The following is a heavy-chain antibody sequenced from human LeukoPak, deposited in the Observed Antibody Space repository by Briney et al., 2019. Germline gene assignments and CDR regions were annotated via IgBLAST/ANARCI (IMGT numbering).Heavy chain of an antibody. J-gene: IGHJ4*02. CDR2: IYYSGST. CDR1: GGSISSSSYY. V-gene: IGHV4-39*01. Sequence: SETLSLTCTVSGGSISSSSYYWGWIRQPPGKGLEWIGSIYYSGSTYYNPSLKSRVTISVDTSKNQFSLKLSSVTAADTAVYYCASQQRNLRGDDYWGQGTLVTVSS. CDR3: ASQQRNLRGDDY. D-gene: IGHD1-14*01.